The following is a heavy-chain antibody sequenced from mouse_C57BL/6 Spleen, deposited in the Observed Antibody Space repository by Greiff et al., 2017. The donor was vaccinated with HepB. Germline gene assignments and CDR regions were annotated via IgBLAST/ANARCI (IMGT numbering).Heavy chain of an antibody. D-gene: IGHD4-1*02. CDR3: ARSLNWAFDY. V-gene: IGHV1-54*01. Sequence: QVQLQQSGAELVRPGTSVKVSCKASVYAFTNYLIEWVKQRPGQGLEWIGVINPGSGGTNYNEKFKGKATLTADKSSSTAYMQLSSLTSEDSAVYFCARSLNWAFDYWGQGTTLTVSS. CDR1: VYAFTNYL. CDR2: INPGSGGT. J-gene: IGHJ2*01.